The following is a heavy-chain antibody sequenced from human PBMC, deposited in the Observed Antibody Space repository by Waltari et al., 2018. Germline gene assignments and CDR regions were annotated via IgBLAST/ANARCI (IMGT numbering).Heavy chain of an antibody. Sequence: QLQLQESGPGLVKPSETLSLTCTVSGGSISSSSYYWGWIRQPPGKGLGWIGSIYYSGRTSNTQSLKSRVTISVDTSKNQFSLKLSSVTAADTAVYYCASSLSIAGERPAGGARIAHWFDPWGQGTLVTVSS. J-gene: IGHJ5*02. D-gene: IGHD6-6*01. CDR3: ASSLSIAGERPAGGARIAHWFDP. CDR2: IYYSGRT. CDR1: GGSISSSSYY. V-gene: IGHV4-39*07.